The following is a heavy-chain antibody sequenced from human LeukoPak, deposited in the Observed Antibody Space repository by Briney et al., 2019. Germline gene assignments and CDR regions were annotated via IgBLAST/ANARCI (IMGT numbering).Heavy chain of an antibody. J-gene: IGHJ6*04. CDR1: GFTFSSYE. Sequence: GGSLRLSCAASGFTFSSYEMNWVRQAPGKGLEWVSYISCGSSIYYADSVKGRFTISRGNSKNPLYLQVLTLRSADTPVYYCAALGITMILGVWGKGTTVTISS. D-gene: IGHD3-22*01. CDR3: AALGITMILGV. CDR2: ISCGSSI. V-gene: IGHV3-48*03.